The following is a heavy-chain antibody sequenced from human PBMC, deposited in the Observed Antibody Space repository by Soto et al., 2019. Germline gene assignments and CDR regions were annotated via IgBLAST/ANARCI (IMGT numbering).Heavy chain of an antibody. CDR2: IYESGST. D-gene: IGHD2-8*01. V-gene: IGHV4-59*08. Sequence: QVQLQESGPGLVKPSETLSLTCTVSGGFLSRSYWSWIRQSPGKGLGWIGYIYESGSTSYNPSLKVRVAVSIDMTNNPFTLMLRSVTAADTAVYYYVRHLPVPMAVGSLDIWGRWTLITVSS. CDR1: GGFLSRSY. CDR3: VRHLPVPMAVGSLDI. J-gene: IGHJ3*02.